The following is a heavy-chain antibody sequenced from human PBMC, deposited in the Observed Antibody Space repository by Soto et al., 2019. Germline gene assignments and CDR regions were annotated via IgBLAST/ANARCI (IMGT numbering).Heavy chain of an antibody. CDR1: GGSISSSSYY. D-gene: IGHD3-3*01. CDR3: ARPSGGHRYYDFWSGSINYYYYYGMDV. J-gene: IGHJ6*02. CDR2: IYYSGST. V-gene: IGHV4-39*01. Sequence: QLQLQESGPGLVKPSETLSLTCTVSGGSISSSSYYWGWIRQPPGKGLEWIGSIYYSGSTYYNPSLKSRVTISVDTSKNQFSLKLSSVTAADTAVYYCARPSGGHRYYDFWSGSINYYYYYGMDVWGQGTTVTVSS.